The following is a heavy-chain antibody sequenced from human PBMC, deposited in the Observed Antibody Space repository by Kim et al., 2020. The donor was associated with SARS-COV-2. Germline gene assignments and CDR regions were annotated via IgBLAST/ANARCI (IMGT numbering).Heavy chain of an antibody. CDR1: GGSFSGYY. CDR2: INHSGST. Sequence: SETLSLTCAVYGGSFSGYYWSWIRQPPGKGLEWIGEINHSGSTNYNPSLKSRVTISVDTSKNQFSLKLSSVTAADTAVYYCARGRGRDGYNLHYYYYGMDVWGQGTTVTVSS. D-gene: IGHD5-12*01. CDR3: ARGRGRDGYNLHYYYYGMDV. V-gene: IGHV4-34*01. J-gene: IGHJ6*02.